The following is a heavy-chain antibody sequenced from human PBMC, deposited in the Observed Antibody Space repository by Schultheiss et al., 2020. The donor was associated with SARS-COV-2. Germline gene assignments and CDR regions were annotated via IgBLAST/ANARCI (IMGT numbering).Heavy chain of an antibody. CDR2: ISGSGGST. CDR1: GFTFGDYA. CDR3: ACTTLGTYYYDSSGQQPFQH. D-gene: IGHD3-22*01. J-gene: IGHJ1*01. V-gene: IGHV3-23*01. Sequence: GGSLRLSCTASGFTFGDYAMSWFRQAPGKGLEWVSAISGSGGSTYYADSVKGRFTISRDNAKNSLYLQMNSLRAEDTAVYYCACTTLGTYYYDSSGQQPFQHWGHGTLVTVSS.